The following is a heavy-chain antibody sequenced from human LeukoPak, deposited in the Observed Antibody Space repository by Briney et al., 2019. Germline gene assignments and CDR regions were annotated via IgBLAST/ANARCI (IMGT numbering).Heavy chain of an antibody. CDR3: ATSRYGSGWSDY. D-gene: IGHD6-19*01. Sequence: EASVKVSCKVSGYTLTELSMHWVRQAPGKGLEWMGGFDPEDGETIYAQKFQGRVTMTEDTSTDTAYMELSSLRSEDTAVYYCATSRYGSGWSDYWGQGTLVTVSS. J-gene: IGHJ4*02. V-gene: IGHV1-24*01. CDR1: GYTLTELS. CDR2: FDPEDGET.